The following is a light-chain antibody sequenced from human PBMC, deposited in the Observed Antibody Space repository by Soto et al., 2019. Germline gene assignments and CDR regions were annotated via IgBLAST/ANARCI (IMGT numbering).Light chain of an antibody. Sequence: QAVVTQPPSVSGAPGQRVTISCTGSSSNIGAGYDVHWYQHLPGTAPKLLIYFNSNRPSGVPDRFSGSKSGTSASLAITGLQAEDEADYYCQSYDSSLNAVLFGGGTKLTVL. CDR3: QSYDSSLNAVL. J-gene: IGLJ2*01. CDR2: FNS. CDR1: SSNIGAGYD. V-gene: IGLV1-40*01.